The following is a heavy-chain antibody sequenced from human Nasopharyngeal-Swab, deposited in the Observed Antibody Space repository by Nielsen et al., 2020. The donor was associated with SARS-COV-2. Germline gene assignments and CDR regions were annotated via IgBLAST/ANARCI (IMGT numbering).Heavy chain of an antibody. CDR3: ARGIAAAGTLDY. Sequence: ASVKVSCKASGYNFTSYAMHWVRQAPGQRLEWMGWINAGNGNTKYSQKFQGRVTITRDTSASTAYMELSSLRSEDTAVYYCARGIAAAGTLDYWGQGTLVTVSS. D-gene: IGHD6-13*01. CDR1: GYNFTSYA. V-gene: IGHV1-3*01. CDR2: INAGNGNT. J-gene: IGHJ4*02.